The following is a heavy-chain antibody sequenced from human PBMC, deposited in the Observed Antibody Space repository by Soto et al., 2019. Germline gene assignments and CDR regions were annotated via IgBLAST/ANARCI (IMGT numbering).Heavy chain of an antibody. J-gene: IGHJ5*02. CDR1: GYSITSGNW. CDR3: ARTYGDYGSVDP. V-gene: IGHV4-28*01. Sequence: SETLSLTCAVSGYSITSGNWWGWIRQPPGKGLEWVGYISSSGTTYYNPSLKSRVTMSVDTSKNQFSLKLSYVTAVDTAVYYCARTYGDYGSVDPWGQGTLVTVSS. D-gene: IGHD4-17*01. CDR2: ISSSGTT.